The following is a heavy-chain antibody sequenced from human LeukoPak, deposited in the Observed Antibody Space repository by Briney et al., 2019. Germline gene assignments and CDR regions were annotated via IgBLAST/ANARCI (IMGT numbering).Heavy chain of an antibody. J-gene: IGHJ3*02. CDR1: GGSISSYY. V-gene: IGHV4-4*09. Sequence: PSETLSLTCTVSGGSISSYYWSWIRQPPGKGLEWIGYIYTSGSTNYNPSLKSRVTISVDTSKNQFSPKLSSVTAADTAVYYCARHEAYYDFWSGYYKSGAFDIWGQGTMVTVSS. D-gene: IGHD3-3*01. CDR2: IYTSGST. CDR3: ARHEAYYDFWSGYYKSGAFDI.